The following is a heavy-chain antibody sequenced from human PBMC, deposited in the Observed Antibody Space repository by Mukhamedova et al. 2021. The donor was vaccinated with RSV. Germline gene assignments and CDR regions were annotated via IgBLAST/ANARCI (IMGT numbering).Heavy chain of an antibody. D-gene: IGHD3/OR15-3a*01. Sequence: GLEWVSYISSSGSTIYYADSVKGRFTISRDNAKNSLYLQMNSLRAEDTAVYYCARVKYYDFCLDYWGQGTPVTASS. V-gene: IGHV3-11*01. CDR2: ISSSGSTI. J-gene: IGHJ4*02. CDR3: ARVKYYDFCLDY.